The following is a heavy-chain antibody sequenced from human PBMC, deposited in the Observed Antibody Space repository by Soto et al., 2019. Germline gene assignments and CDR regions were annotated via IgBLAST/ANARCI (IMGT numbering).Heavy chain of an antibody. CDR1: GGSFSAYS. CDR2: INHSGST. D-gene: IGHD3-3*01. Sequence: PSETLSLTCAVYGGSFSAYSWTWIRQPPGKGLEWIGEINHSGSTNYNPSLKSRVTLSVDTSKNQFSLKLSSVTAADTAVYYCARDFEYYDFWRNYMDVWGKGTTVTVSS. J-gene: IGHJ6*03. V-gene: IGHV4-34*01. CDR3: ARDFEYYDFWRNYMDV.